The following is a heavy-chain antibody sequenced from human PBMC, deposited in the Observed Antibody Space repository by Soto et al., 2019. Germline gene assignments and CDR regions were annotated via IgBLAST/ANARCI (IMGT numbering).Heavy chain of an antibody. V-gene: IGHV4-4*02. CDR2: SHQSGNT. CDR1: GVSISSHDW. J-gene: IGHJ4*02. CDR3: ATRDTGRVY. Sequence: QVQLQESGPGLVKPSGTLSLTCAVSGVSISSHDWWTWVRQPPGKGLEWIGESHQSGNTNYNSSLESRVTISLDKSKNQFSLQLSSVTAADTAVYYCATRDTGRVYWGQGTLVTVSS. D-gene: IGHD5-18*01.